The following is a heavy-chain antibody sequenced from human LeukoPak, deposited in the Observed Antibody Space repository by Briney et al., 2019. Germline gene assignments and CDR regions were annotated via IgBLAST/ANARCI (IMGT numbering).Heavy chain of an antibody. V-gene: IGHV4-30-2*01. CDR1: GGSISSGGYS. J-gene: IGHJ3*02. Sequence: SETLSLTCAVSGGSISSGGYSWSWIRQPPGKGLEWIGYIYHSGSTYYNPSLKSRVTISVDRSKNQFSLKLSSETAADTAVYYCARAQPATVTTSGAFDIWGQGTMVTVSS. D-gene: IGHD4-11*01. CDR3: ARAQPATVTTSGAFDI. CDR2: IYHSGST.